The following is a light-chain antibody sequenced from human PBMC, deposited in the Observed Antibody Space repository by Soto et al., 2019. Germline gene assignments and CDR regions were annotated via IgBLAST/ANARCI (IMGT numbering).Light chain of an antibody. CDR2: AAS. Sequence: AIRMTQSPSSFSASTGDRVTFTCRASQGISSYLAWYQQKPGKAPKLLIYAASTLQSGVPSRFSGSGSGTDFTLTISCLQSEDFATYYCQQYYSYPRVTFGPGTKVDIK. CDR1: QGISSY. CDR3: QQYYSYPRVT. V-gene: IGKV1-8*01. J-gene: IGKJ3*01.